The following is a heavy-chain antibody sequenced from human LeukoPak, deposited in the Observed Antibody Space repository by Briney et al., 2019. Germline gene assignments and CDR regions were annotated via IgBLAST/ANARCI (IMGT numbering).Heavy chain of an antibody. CDR2: IYHSGST. CDR1: GYSISSGYY. V-gene: IGHV4-38-2*02. CDR3: ARDGQWLGPIDY. D-gene: IGHD6-19*01. Sequence: SETLSLTCTVSGYSISSGYYWGWIRQPPGKGLEWIGSIYHSGSTYYNPSLKSRVTISVDTSKNQFSLKLSSVTAADTAVYYCARDGQWLGPIDYWGQGTLVTVSS. J-gene: IGHJ4*02.